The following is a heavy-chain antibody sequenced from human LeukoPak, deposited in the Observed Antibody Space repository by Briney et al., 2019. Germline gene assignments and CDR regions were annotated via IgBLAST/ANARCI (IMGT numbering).Heavy chain of an antibody. V-gene: IGHV4-39*01. J-gene: IGHJ6*03. Sequence: PSETLSLTCTVSGGSISSSSYYWGWIRQPPGTGLEWIGSIYYSGSSYYNPSLKSRVTISVDTSKNQFSLRLSSVTAADTAVYYCARHPDYYYYYMDVWGKGTTVTISS. CDR1: GGSISSSSYY. CDR2: IYYSGSS. CDR3: ARHPDYYYYYMDV.